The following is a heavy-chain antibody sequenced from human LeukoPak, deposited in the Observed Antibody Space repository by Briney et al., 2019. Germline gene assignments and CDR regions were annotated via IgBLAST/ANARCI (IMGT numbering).Heavy chain of an antibody. V-gene: IGHV1-2*02. CDR2: INPNSGGT. CDR3: ARGLRDYFDY. J-gene: IGHJ4*02. D-gene: IGHD5-18*01. CDR1: GYTFSGNY. Sequence: ASVKVSCKASGYTFSGNYIHWVRQAPGQGLEWMGWINPNSGGTDYAQKFQGRVTMTRDTSTSTVYMELSSLRSDDTAVYYCARGLRDYFDYWGQGTLVTVSS.